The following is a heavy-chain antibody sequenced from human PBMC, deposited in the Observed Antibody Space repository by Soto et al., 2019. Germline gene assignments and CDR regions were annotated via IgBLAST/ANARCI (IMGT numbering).Heavy chain of an antibody. Sequence: ASVKVSCKTFGYTFTDFAVHWVRQAPGQRLEWMGWINAGHGNRKYSQKFQGRVSITSDTSATTVYVQLHSLRSEDTAIYYCAWYIGPYYWGAFEIWGQGTSVPVSS. CDR1: GYTFTDFA. V-gene: IGHV1-3*01. CDR3: AWYIGPYYWGAFEI. J-gene: IGHJ3*02. CDR2: INAGHGNR. D-gene: IGHD3-10*01.